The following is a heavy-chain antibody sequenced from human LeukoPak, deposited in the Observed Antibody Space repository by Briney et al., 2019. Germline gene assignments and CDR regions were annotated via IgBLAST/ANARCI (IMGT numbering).Heavy chain of an antibody. CDR2: IYYSGST. Sequence: PSETLSLTCTVSGGSISSSSYYWGWIRQPPGKGLEWIGSIYYSGSTYYNPSLKSRVTISVDTSKNQFSLKLSSVTAADTAVYYCARVRYDSSGHPAFDIWGQGTMVTVSS. CDR3: ARVRYDSSGHPAFDI. V-gene: IGHV4-39*07. CDR1: GGSISSSSYY. D-gene: IGHD3-22*01. J-gene: IGHJ3*02.